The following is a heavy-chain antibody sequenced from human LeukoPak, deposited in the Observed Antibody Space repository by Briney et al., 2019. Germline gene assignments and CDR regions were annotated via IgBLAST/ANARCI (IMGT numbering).Heavy chain of an antibody. Sequence: ASVKVSCKASGYTFNSHYMHWVRQAPGQGLEWMGIINPSGGSTSYAQKFQGRVSMTRDTSTSTVYMELSSLRSEDTAVYYCARDRGNTVFYYYYMDAWGKGTTVTVSS. J-gene: IGHJ6*03. CDR2: INPSGGST. V-gene: IGHV1-46*02. D-gene: IGHD3-10*01. CDR3: ARDRGNTVFYYYYMDA. CDR1: GYTFNSHY.